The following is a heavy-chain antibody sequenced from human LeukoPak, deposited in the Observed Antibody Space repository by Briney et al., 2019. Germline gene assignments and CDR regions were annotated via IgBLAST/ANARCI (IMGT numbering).Heavy chain of an antibody. Sequence: PSETLSLTCTVSGYSISSGYYWGWLRQPPGKGLEWIGSIYHSGSTYYNPSLKSRVTISVDTSKNQFSLKLSSVTAADTAVYYCARLEEHYDSSGYTGYWGQGTLVTVSS. CDR2: IYHSGST. J-gene: IGHJ4*02. CDR1: GYSISSGYY. V-gene: IGHV4-38-2*02. D-gene: IGHD3-22*01. CDR3: ARLEEHYDSSGYTGY.